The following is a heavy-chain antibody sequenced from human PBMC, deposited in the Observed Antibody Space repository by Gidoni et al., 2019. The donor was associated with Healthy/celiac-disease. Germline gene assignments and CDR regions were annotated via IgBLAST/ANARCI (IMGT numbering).Heavy chain of an antibody. D-gene: IGHD6-13*01. Sequence: QVQLVESGGGGVQPGRSLRLSCAASGFTFSSYAMHWFRQAPGKGLEWVAVISYDGSNKYYADSVKGRFTISRDNSKNTLYLQMNSLRAEDTAVYYCARGDSSSWYYFDYWGQGTLVTVSS. J-gene: IGHJ4*02. CDR1: GFTFSSYA. CDR2: ISYDGSNK. V-gene: IGHV3-30*04. CDR3: ARGDSSSWYYFDY.